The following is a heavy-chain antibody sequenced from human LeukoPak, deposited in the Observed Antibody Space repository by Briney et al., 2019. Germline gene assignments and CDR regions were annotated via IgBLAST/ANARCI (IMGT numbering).Heavy chain of an antibody. CDR3: AKDENVEMAPRGPPQTYNWFDP. CDR2: IYGDGST. CDR1: GFTVSTNY. Sequence: GGSLRLSCAASGFTVSTNYITWVRQAPEKGLEWVSVIYGDGSTYYADSVKGRFTISRDNSKNTLYLQMNSLRAEDTAVYYCAKDENVEMAPRGPPQTYNWFDPWGQGTLVTVSS. V-gene: IGHV3-53*01. D-gene: IGHD5-24*01. J-gene: IGHJ5*02.